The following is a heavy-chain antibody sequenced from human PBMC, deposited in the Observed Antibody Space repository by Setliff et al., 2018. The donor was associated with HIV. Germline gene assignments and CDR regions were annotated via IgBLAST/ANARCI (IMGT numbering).Heavy chain of an antibody. CDR1: GGSITGYY. D-gene: IGHD5-18*01. V-gene: IGHV4-59*08. CDR3: AKRPGYGYPFHI. CDR2: IYYSGNT. Sequence: SETLSLTCTVSGGSITGYYWSWIRQPPGKGLEWIGWIYYSGNTRYNPSLKSRVTISVDRSKNQFSLELSSVSAADTAVYYCAKRPGYGYPFHIWGQGTMVTVSS. J-gene: IGHJ3*02.